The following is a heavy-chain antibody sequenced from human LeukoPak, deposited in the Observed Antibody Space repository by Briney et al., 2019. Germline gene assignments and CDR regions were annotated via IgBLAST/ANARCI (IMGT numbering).Heavy chain of an antibody. Sequence: SVKVSCKASGYTFTTYYMHWVRQAPGQGLEWMGGIIPIFGTANYAQKFQGRVTITADESTSTAYMELSSLRSEDTAVYYCAKDRYGDYEAPFHYYMDAWGRGTTVTVSS. CDR1: GYTFTTYY. CDR2: IIPIFGTA. J-gene: IGHJ6*03. D-gene: IGHD5-12*01. V-gene: IGHV1-69*13. CDR3: AKDRYGDYEAPFHYYMDA.